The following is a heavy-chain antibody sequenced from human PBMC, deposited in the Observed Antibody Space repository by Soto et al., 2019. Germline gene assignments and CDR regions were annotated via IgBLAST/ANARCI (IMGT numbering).Heavy chain of an antibody. Sequence: SETLSLTCTVSGGSISSGGYYGSWIRQHPGKGLEWIGYIYYSGSTYYNPSLKSRVTISVDTSKNQFSLKLSSVTAADTAVYYCARVVAYCVGECSGAFDIWGQGTIVTVSS. V-gene: IGHV4-31*03. CDR3: ARVVAYCVGECSGAFDI. CDR2: IYYSGST. J-gene: IGHJ3*02. D-gene: IGHD2-21*01. CDR1: GGSISSGGYY.